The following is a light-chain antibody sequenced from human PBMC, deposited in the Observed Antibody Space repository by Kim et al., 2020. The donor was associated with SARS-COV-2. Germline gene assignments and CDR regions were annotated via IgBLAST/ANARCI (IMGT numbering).Light chain of an antibody. CDR2: LNSDGSP. J-gene: IGLJ2*01. Sequence: ASVKLTCTLSSGHSSDAIAWHQQQQEKGPRYLMKLNSDGSPSKGDGIPVRFSGSSSGAERYLTISSLQSEDEADYYCQTWGTGIVVFGGGTQLTVL. CDR1: SGHSSDA. CDR3: QTWGTGIVV. V-gene: IGLV4-69*01.